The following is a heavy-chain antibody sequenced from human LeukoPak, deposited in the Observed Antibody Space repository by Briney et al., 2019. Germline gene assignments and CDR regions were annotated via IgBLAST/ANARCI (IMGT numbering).Heavy chain of an antibody. CDR2: ISAYNGNT. Sequence: ASVKVSCKASGGTFSSYAISWVRQAPGQGLEWMGWISAYNGNTNYAQKLQGRVTMTTDTSTSTAYMELRSLRSDDTAVYYCARDPYFDGFDYWGQGTLVTVSS. D-gene: IGHD3-9*01. CDR1: GGTFSSYA. CDR3: ARDPYFDGFDY. V-gene: IGHV1-18*01. J-gene: IGHJ4*02.